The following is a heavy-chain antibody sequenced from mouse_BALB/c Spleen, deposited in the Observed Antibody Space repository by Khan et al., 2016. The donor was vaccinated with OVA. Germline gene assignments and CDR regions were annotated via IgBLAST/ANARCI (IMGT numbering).Heavy chain of an antibody. CDR2: INPSNGYT. Sequence: QVRLQQSGAELARPGASVKMSCKASGYTFTSYTIHWIKLRPGQGLEWIGYINPSNGYTNYNQKFKDKATLTADKSSTTAYMQLSSLTSDDSAVYNCVRDGAKYRKDGWFAYWGQGTLVTVSA. D-gene: IGHD2-14*01. CDR3: VRDGAKYRKDGWFAY. J-gene: IGHJ3*01. CDR1: GYTFTSYT. V-gene: IGHV1-4*01.